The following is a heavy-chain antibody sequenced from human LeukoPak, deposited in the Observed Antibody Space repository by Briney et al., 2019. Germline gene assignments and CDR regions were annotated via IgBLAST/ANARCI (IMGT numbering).Heavy chain of an antibody. D-gene: IGHD4-17*01. V-gene: IGHV4-30-2*01. J-gene: IGHJ4*02. Sequence: PSETLSLTYAVSGGSISSGAYSWSWIRQPPGKGLEWIGYISHSGSTYYNPSLKSRVTISVDRSKNQFSLKVNSVTAADTAVYYCARESTVLTPSFDSWGQGTLVTVSS. CDR3: ARESTVLTPSFDS. CDR1: GGSISSGAYS. CDR2: ISHSGST.